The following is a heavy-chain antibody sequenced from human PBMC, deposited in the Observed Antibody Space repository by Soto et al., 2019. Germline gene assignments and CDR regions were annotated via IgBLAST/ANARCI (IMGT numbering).Heavy chain of an antibody. D-gene: IGHD6-6*01. CDR3: AREWGYSSSSVWFDP. CDR2: IYYSGST. CDR1: GGSISSYY. J-gene: IGHJ5*02. Sequence: SETLSLTCTVSGGSISSYYWSWIRQPPGKGLEWIGYIYYSGSTNYNPSLKSRVTISVDTSKNQFSLKLSSVTAADTAVYYCAREWGYSSSSVWFDPWGQGTLVTVSS. V-gene: IGHV4-59*01.